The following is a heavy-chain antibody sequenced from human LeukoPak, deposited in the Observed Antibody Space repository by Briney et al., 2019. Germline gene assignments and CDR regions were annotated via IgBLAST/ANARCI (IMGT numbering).Heavy chain of an antibody. V-gene: IGHV4-34*01. CDR2: INHSGST. J-gene: IGHJ6*02. D-gene: IGHD3-16*01. CDR3: ATAEGGGYYYYGMDV. Sequence: SETLSLTCAVYGGSFSGYYWSWIRQPPGKGLEWIGEINHSGSTNYNPSLKSRVTISVDTSKNQFSLKLSSVTAADTAVYYCATAEGGGYYYYGMDVWGQGTTVTVSS. CDR1: GGSFSGYY.